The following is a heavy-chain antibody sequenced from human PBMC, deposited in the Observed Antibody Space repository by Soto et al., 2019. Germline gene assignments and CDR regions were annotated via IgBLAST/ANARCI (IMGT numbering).Heavy chain of an antibody. CDR2: IDPTDSYT. CDR3: AREGFTTVITYYFDY. CDR1: GYNFNNYW. Sequence: GASLKISCRVSGYNFNNYWISWVRQMPGKGLEWMGTIDPTDSYTKYSPSFQGHVTFSVDKSTSTAYLQWNSLKASDTAMYYCAREGFTTVITYYFDYWGQGTPVTVSS. V-gene: IGHV5-10-1*01. D-gene: IGHD4-4*01. J-gene: IGHJ4*02.